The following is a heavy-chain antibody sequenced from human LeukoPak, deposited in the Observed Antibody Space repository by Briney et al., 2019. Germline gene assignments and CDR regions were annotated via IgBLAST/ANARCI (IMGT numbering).Heavy chain of an antibody. J-gene: IGHJ4*02. Sequence: SETLSLTCTVSGGSISSSSYYWSWIRQPPGKGLEWIGEINHSGSTNYNPSLKSRVTISVDTSKNQFSLKLSSVTAADTAVYYCARERVYCSSTSCYVRPALSKYYFDYWGQGTLVTVSS. CDR3: ARERVYCSSTSCYVRPALSKYYFDY. CDR1: GGSISSSSYY. D-gene: IGHD2-2*01. CDR2: INHSGST. V-gene: IGHV4-39*07.